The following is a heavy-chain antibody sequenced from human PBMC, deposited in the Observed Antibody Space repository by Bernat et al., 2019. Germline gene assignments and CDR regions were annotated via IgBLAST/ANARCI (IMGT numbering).Heavy chain of an antibody. D-gene: IGHD2-2*01. V-gene: IGHV1-69*01. CDR3: ARVGDCSSSSCPNWFDP. Sequence: QVQLVQSGAEVKKPGSSVKVSCKASGGTFSSYAISWVRQAPGQGLEWMGGIIPIFGTANYAQKFQGRVTITADESTSTAYMELSSLRSEHTAVYYCARVGDCSSSSCPNWFDPWGQGTLVTVSS. J-gene: IGHJ5*02. CDR1: GGTFSSYA. CDR2: IIPIFGTA.